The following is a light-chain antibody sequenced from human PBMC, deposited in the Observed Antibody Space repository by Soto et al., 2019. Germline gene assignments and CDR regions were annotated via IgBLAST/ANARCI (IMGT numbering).Light chain of an antibody. Sequence: EIVLTQSPATLSVSPGERATLSCRASQSISRYLAWYQQKPGQAPRLLIFDASNRATGIPARFSGSGSGTDFTLTISSLESEDFAVYYCQQYNSYSRTFGQGTKVEIK. CDR1: QSISRY. CDR3: QQYNSYSRT. J-gene: IGKJ1*01. V-gene: IGKV3-11*01. CDR2: DAS.